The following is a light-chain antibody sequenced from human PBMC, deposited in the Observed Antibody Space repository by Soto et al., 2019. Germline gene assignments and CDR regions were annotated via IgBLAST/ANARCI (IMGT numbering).Light chain of an antibody. CDR1: QSISRD. J-gene: IGKJ5*01. V-gene: IGKV3-11*01. Sequence: EIVLTQSPATLSLSPGETATLSCRASQSISRDLAWHQQKPGQAPRLLIYDASNRATGTPARFSGSGSGTDFTLTITNLEPEDFAVYYCQHRSNWPPITFGQGTRLEIK. CDR2: DAS. CDR3: QHRSNWPPIT.